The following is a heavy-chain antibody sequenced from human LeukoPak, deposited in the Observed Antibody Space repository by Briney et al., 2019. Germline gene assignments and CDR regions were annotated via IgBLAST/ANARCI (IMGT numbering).Heavy chain of an antibody. CDR1: GFTFTSYA. J-gene: IGHJ4*02. CDR2: VSGSGGTP. Sequence: GGSLRLSCAASGFTFTSYAMSWVRQAPGKGLEWVSAVSGSGGTPYYADSVKGRFTISRDNSKNTLYLQMNSLRAEDTAVYYCAKDGSGSYPSCFDYWGQGTLVTVSS. V-gene: IGHV3-23*01. CDR3: AKDGSGSYPSCFDY. D-gene: IGHD1-26*01.